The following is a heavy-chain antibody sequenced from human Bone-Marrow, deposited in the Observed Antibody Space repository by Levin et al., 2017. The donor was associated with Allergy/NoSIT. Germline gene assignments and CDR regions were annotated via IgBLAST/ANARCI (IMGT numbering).Heavy chain of an antibody. V-gene: IGHV1-8*01. CDR2: MNPSSGAT. CDR3: ARNLPLTGDFDF. Sequence: ASVKVSCKASGYTFISYDINWVRQATGQGLEWMGWMNPSSGATGYSQKFQGRVTLTRDTSISTAYMELSGLNSDDTAVYYCARNLPLTGDFDFWGQGTLVTVSS. D-gene: IGHD3-9*01. J-gene: IGHJ4*02. CDR1: GYTFISYD.